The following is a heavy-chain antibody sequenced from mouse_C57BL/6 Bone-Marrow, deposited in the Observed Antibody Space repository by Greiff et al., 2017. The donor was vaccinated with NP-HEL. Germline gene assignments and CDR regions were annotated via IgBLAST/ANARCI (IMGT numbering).Heavy chain of an antibody. CDR1: GYTFTDYY. V-gene: IGHV1-26*01. CDR2: INPNNGGT. Sequence: VQLQQSGPELVKPGASVKISCKASGYTFTDYYMNWVKQSHGKSLEWIGDINPNNGGTSYNQKFKGKATLTVDKSSSTAYMELRSLTSEDSAVYYCAREEICGYLYYFDYWGQGTTLTVSS. J-gene: IGHJ2*01. CDR3: AREEICGYLYYFDY. D-gene: IGHD2-2*01.